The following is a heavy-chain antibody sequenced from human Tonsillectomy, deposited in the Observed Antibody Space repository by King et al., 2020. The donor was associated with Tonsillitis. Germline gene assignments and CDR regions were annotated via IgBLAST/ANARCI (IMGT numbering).Heavy chain of an antibody. CDR1: GFSLNTLGMC. Sequence: VTLKESGPALVKAPQTLTLTCTFSGFSLNTLGMCVSWIRQPPGKALEWLALIDWNDEKYYTTSMKTRLTISKDNSKNQVVLTMTNMDPVDTATYYCARTIGVSRFDPWGQGTLVTVAS. J-gene: IGHJ5*02. D-gene: IGHD5/OR15-5a*01. V-gene: IGHV2-70*01. CDR3: ARTIGVSRFDP. CDR2: IDWNDEK.